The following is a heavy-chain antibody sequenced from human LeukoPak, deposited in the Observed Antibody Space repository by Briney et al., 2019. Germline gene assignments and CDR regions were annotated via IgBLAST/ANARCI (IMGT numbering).Heavy chain of an antibody. CDR2: VCGSGTVT. Sequence: GGSLRLSCAASGFTFSAYTMGWVRQAPGKGLEWVSAVCGSGTVTFYADSVKGRFTISRDNSKNTLYLHMSSLRDEDTAIYYCSKLIVVDTYYFDSWGQGTLVTVSS. V-gene: IGHV3-23*01. D-gene: IGHD2-15*01. CDR1: GFTFSAYT. J-gene: IGHJ4*02. CDR3: SKLIVVDTYYFDS.